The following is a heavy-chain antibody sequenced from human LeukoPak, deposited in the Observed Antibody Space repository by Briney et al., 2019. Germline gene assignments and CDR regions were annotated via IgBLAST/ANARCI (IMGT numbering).Heavy chain of an antibody. CDR3: ASGYYDSSGYFDY. V-gene: IGHV1-69*02. Sequence: SVKVSCKASGYTFTGYYMHWARQAPGQGLEWMGRIIPILGIANYAQKFQGRVTITADKSTSTAYMELSSLRSEDTAVYYCASGYYDSSGYFDYWGQGTLVTVSS. J-gene: IGHJ4*02. CDR2: IIPILGIA. D-gene: IGHD3-22*01. CDR1: GYTFTGYY.